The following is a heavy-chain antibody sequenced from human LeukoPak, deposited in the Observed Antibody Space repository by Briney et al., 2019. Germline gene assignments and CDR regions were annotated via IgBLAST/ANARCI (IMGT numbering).Heavy chain of an antibody. CDR1: GGSISSGGYY. V-gene: IGHV4-31*03. D-gene: IGHD6-13*01. CDR2: IYYSGST. J-gene: IGHJ4*02. Sequence: SETLSLTCTVSGGSISSGGYYWSWIRQHPGKGLEWIGYIYYSGSTYYNPSLKSRVTMSVDTSKNQFSLKLSSVTAADTAVYYCARDFAGYSSSWYPVGVDYWGQGTLVTVSS. CDR3: ARDFAGYSSSWYPVGVDY.